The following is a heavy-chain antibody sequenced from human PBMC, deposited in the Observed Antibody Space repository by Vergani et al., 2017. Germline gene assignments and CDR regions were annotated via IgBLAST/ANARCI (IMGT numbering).Heavy chain of an antibody. Sequence: QVQLQQWGAGLLKPSETLSLTCAVYGGSFSGYYWSWIRQPPGKGLEWIGEINHSGSTNYNPSLKGRVTISVDRSKNQFSLKLSSVTAEDTAVYYCARALLRGIDYWGQGTLVTVSS. CDR1: GGSFSGYY. V-gene: IGHV4-34*01. D-gene: IGHD3-16*01. J-gene: IGHJ4*02. CDR3: ARALLRGIDY. CDR2: INHSGST.